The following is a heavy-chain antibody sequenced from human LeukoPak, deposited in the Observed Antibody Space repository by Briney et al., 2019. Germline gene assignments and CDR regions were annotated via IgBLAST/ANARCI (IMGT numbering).Heavy chain of an antibody. J-gene: IGHJ6*03. CDR3: ARGRGTSGSNRDFYYYYYMDV. CDR2: IIPIFGTA. CDR1: GGTFSSYA. Sequence: GASVKVSCKASGGTFSSYAISWVRQAPGQGLEWMGGIIPIFGTANYAQKFQGRVMITADKSTSTAYMELSSLRHDDLAVYYCARGRGTSGSNRDFYYYYYMDVWGKGTTVTVSS. V-gene: IGHV1-69*06. D-gene: IGHD2-15*01.